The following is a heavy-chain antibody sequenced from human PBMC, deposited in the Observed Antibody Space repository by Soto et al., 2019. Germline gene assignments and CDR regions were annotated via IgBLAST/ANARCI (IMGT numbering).Heavy chain of an antibody. D-gene: IGHD2-21*02. CDR3: AGPSGSGDYESYYFAY. J-gene: IGHJ4*02. V-gene: IGHV4-39*01. CDR2: IYYSGST. CDR1: GGSISSSSYY. Sequence: PSETLSLTCTVSGGSISSSSYYWGWIRQPPGKGLEWIGSIYYSGSTYYNPSLKSRVTISVDTSKNQFSLKLSSVTAADTAVYYCAGPSGSGDYESYYFAYWGQGTRVTVSS.